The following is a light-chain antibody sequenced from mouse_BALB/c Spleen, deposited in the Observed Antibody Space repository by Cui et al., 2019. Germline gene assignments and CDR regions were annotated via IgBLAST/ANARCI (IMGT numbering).Light chain of an antibody. Sequence: DIQMTQSPTTLSASLGRKVTITCKASQNINNYIACYQHKPGKGPRLLLHYASTFQPGIPSRFSGGGSARDYSFSISNLEPEGVATYYYLQYDNLWTFGGGTKLEIK. CDR1: QNINNY. CDR2: YAS. J-gene: IGKJ1*01. V-gene: IGKV19-93*01. CDR3: LQYDNLWT.